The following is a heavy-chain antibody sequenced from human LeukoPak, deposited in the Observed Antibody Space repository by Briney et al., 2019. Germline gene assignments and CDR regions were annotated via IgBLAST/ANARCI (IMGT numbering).Heavy chain of an antibody. CDR2: ISSSSSYI. Sequence: GGSLRLSCAASGFTFSSYSMNWVRQAPGKGLEWVSSISSSSSYIYYADSVKGRFTISRDNSNNTLFLHLNSLRGEDTAVYYCAKDQGLYNDWGQGTLVTVSS. V-gene: IGHV3-21*04. CDR3: AKDQGLYND. CDR1: GFTFSSYS. J-gene: IGHJ4*02. D-gene: IGHD1-14*01.